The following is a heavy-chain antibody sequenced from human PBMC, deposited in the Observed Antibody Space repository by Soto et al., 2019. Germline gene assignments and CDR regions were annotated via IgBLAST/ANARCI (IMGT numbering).Heavy chain of an antibody. J-gene: IGHJ5*02. D-gene: IGHD2-2*01. CDR3: AKDNCISTSCYRLYNWFDP. CDR2: ISYGGSNK. V-gene: IGHV3-30*18. Sequence: GGSLRLSCAASGFTFSSYGMHWVRQAPGKGLEWVAVISYGGSNKYYADSVKGRFTISRDNSKNTLYLQMNNLRAEDTAVYYCAKDNCISTSCYRLYNWFDPWGQGTLVTLSS. CDR1: GFTFSSYG.